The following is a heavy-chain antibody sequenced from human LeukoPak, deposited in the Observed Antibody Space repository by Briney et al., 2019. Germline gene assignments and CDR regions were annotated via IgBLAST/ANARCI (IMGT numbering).Heavy chain of an antibody. CDR1: GGSISSYY. V-gene: IGHV4-59*01. CDR2: IYYSGGT. CDR3: ARVRGWYEQIYYFDY. J-gene: IGHJ4*02. D-gene: IGHD6-19*01. Sequence: PSETLSLTCTVSGGSISSYYWSWIRQPPGKGLEWIGYIYYSGGTNYNPSLKSRVTISVDTSKNQFSLKLSSVTAADTAVYYCARVRGWYEQIYYFDYWDQGTLVTVSS.